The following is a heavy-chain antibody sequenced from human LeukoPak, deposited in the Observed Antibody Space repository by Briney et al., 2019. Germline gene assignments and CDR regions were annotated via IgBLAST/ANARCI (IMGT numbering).Heavy chain of an antibody. J-gene: IGHJ4*02. D-gene: IGHD6-13*01. V-gene: IGHV4-59*12. Sequence: SETLSLTCTVSGGSISSYYWSWIRQPPGKGLEWIGYIYYSGSTNCNPSLKSRVTISVDTSKNQFSLKLSSVTAADTAVYYCARLRSVAGGTFYFDYWGQGILVTVSS. CDR1: GGSISSYY. CDR2: IYYSGST. CDR3: ARLRSVAGGTFYFDY.